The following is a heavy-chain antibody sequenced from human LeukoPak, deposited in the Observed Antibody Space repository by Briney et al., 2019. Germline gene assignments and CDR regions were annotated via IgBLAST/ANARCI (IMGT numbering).Heavy chain of an antibody. V-gene: IGHV1-69*06. D-gene: IGHD6-13*01. CDR2: IIPIFGKT. Sequence: SVKVSCKTSGGTFSSYAITWVRQTPGQGLEWMGGIIPIFGKTNYAQKFQDRVTITADKSTNPAYMKLSSLRCEDTAVYYCARVVGLSGYSSYWYSVYYYYMDVWGKGTTLTVSS. J-gene: IGHJ6*03. CDR1: GGTFSSYA. CDR3: ARVVGLSGYSSYWYSVYYYYMDV.